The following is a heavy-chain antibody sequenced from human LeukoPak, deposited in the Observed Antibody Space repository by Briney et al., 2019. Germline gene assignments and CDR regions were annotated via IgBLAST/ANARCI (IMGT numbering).Heavy chain of an antibody. J-gene: IGHJ5*02. V-gene: IGHV4-34*01. CDR3: ARVRLLRYFDWLPRGNWFDP. CDR2: ISHSGST. Sequence: PSETLSLTCAVYGGSFSGYYWSWIRQPPGKGLEWIGEISHSGSTNYNPSLKSRVTISVDTSKNQFSLKLSSVTAADTAVYYCARVRLLRYFDWLPRGNWFDPWGQGTLVTVSS. CDR1: GGSFSGYY. D-gene: IGHD3-9*01.